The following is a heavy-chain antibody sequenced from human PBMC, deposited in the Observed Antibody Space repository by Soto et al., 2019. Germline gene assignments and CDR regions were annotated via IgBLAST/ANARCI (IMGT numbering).Heavy chain of an antibody. J-gene: IGHJ6*02. CDR1: GGTFNRYA. CDR2: IIPIFGIG. V-gene: IGHV1-69*01. D-gene: IGHD3-3*01. Sequence: QVQLVQSGAEVKKPGSSVKVSCTASGGTFNRYAISWVRQAPGQGREWMGGIIPIFGIGNDAQRFQGRVTITADESTGTAYRELSSLRSEDTGVYYCARSAITLFGVVSIPPHYYSEMDVWGQGTTVSVSS. CDR3: ARSAITLFGVVSIPPHYYSEMDV.